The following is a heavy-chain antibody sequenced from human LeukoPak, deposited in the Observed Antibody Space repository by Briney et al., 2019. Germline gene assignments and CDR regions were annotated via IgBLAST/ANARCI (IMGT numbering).Heavy chain of an antibody. D-gene: IGHD2-2*01. J-gene: IGHJ3*02. CDR3: ARAPDCSSTSCYRDAFDI. CDR1: GGSISSYY. Sequence: PSETLSLTCTVSGGSISSYYWSWIRQPAGKGLEWIGRIYTSGSTNYNPSLKSRVTISVDTSKNQFSLKLSSVPAADTAVYYCARAPDCSSTSCYRDAFDIWGQGTMVTVSS. V-gene: IGHV4-4*07. CDR2: IYTSGST.